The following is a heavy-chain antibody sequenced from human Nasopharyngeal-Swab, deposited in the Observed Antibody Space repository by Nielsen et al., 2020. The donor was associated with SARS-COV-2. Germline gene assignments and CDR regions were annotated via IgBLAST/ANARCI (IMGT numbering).Heavy chain of an antibody. J-gene: IGHJ4*02. V-gene: IGHV2-26*01. D-gene: IGHD6-19*01. CDR3: ARILYFRGWYTTFDRKRYYFDY. Sequence: SGPTLVNPTATLTLTCTVSGFSLSNARMGVSWIRQPPGKALEWLAHIFSNDEKSYSTSLKSRLTISKDTSKSQVLLTMTNMDPVDTAPYYCARILYFRGWYTTFDRKRYYFDYWGQGTLVTVSS. CDR1: GFSLSNARMG. CDR2: IFSNDEK.